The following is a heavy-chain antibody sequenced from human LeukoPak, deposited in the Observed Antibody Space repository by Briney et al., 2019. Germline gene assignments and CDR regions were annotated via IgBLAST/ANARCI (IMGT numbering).Heavy chain of an antibody. Sequence: PGGSLRLSCAASEFTFSTYWMTWVRQAPGKGLEWVANINQDGSETYYVDSVKGRFTISRDNAKNSLYLQMNSLRAEDTAVYYCAREVDCSSTRCYSNGWFDPWGQGTLVTVSS. J-gene: IGHJ5*02. D-gene: IGHD2-2*01. CDR1: EFTFSTYW. CDR3: AREVDCSSTRCYSNGWFDP. V-gene: IGHV3-7*01. CDR2: INQDGSET.